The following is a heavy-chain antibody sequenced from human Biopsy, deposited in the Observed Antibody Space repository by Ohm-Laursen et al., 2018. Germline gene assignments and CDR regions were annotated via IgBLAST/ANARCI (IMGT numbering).Heavy chain of an antibody. Sequence: SVKVSCNASGYTFPSYGISWVRQAPGQGLEWMGRIIPILRTTTYAPKFQGRVTFTADKSSSTATMELRSLRSDDTAVYYCATKLTGYFHHWGQGTLVTVSS. J-gene: IGHJ1*01. CDR3: ATKLTGYFHH. CDR2: IIPILRTT. CDR1: GYTFPSYG. V-gene: IGHV1-69*04. D-gene: IGHD3-9*01.